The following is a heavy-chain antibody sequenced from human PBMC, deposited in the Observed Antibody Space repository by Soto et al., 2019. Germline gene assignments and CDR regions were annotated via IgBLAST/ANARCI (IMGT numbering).Heavy chain of an antibody. CDR3: ARGRSGDY. J-gene: IGHJ4*02. V-gene: IGHV1-18*01. CDR2: ISAHNGNT. Sequence: QVHLVQSGAEVKKSGASVKVSCKGSGYDFTTYGITWVRQAPGQGLEWMAWISAHNGNTDYAQKLQGRVTVTRDTSTSTAYMELRSLRSDDTAVYYCARGRSGDYWGQGALVTVSS. CDR1: GYDFTTYG.